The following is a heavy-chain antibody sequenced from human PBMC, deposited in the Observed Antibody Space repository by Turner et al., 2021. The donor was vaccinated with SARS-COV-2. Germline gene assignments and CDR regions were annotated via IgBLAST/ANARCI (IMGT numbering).Heavy chain of an antibody. Sequence: QVQLVQSGAEVKKPGASVNVSCKASVYTFTSYGISWVRQAPGQGLEWMGWISAYNGYTNYAQKLQGRVTMTTDTSTSTAYMELGSLRSDDTAVYYCARDSNNRDYYESSGYYSFDYWGQGTLVTVAS. CDR2: ISAYNGYT. CDR1: VYTFTSYG. D-gene: IGHD3-22*01. J-gene: IGHJ4*02. CDR3: ARDSNNRDYYESSGYYSFDY. V-gene: IGHV1-18*01.